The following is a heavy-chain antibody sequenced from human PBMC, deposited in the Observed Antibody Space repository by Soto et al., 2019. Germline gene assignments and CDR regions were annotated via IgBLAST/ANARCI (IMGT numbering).Heavy chain of an antibody. D-gene: IGHD3-16*02. CDR1: GFPFSYSW. J-gene: IGHJ4*02. V-gene: IGHV3-15*01. CDR3: VTYDFIWGSYRVRWAY. CDR2: IKSETDGGTT. Sequence: EVQLADSGGGLVNPGGSLRLSCVASGFPFSYSWMSWVRQAPGKGLEWVARIKSETDGGTTDYAAPVEGRFTISRDDSKNTLNLQMNRLKTEDTAVYYGVTYDFIWGSYRVRWAYWGQGTLVTVSS.